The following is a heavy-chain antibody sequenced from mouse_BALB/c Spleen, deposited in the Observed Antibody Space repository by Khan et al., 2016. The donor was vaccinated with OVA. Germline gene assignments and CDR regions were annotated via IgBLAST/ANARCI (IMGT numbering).Heavy chain of an antibody. CDR3: TRHGYVAWFTY. Sequence: EVKLLESGPDLMKPGASVEISCKASGYSFTTYYIHWVMQSHGRSLEWIGYIDPFSGGTTYNQKFKGKATLTVDKSSSTAYIRLSNLTSEDSAVYYCTRHGYVAWFTYWGQGTLVTVSA. V-gene: IGHV1S135*01. J-gene: IGHJ3*01. CDR1: GYSFTTYY. CDR2: IDPFSGGT. D-gene: IGHD2-2*01.